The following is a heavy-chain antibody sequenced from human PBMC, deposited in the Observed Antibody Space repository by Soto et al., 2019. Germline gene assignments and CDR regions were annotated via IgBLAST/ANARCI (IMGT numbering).Heavy chain of an antibody. V-gene: IGHV3-23*01. J-gene: IGHJ4*02. D-gene: IGHD2-2*01. Sequence: GGSLRLSCAASGFTFSSYAMSWVRQAPGKGLEWVSAISGSGGSTYYADSVKGRFTISRDNSKNTLYRQMNRLRAEDTAVYYCAKLSGEYQLLTNPYYFDYWGQGTLVTVSS. CDR2: ISGSGGST. CDR3: AKLSGEYQLLTNPYYFDY. CDR1: GFTFSSYA.